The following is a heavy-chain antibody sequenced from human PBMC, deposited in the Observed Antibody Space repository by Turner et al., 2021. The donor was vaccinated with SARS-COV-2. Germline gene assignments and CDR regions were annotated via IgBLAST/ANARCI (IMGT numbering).Heavy chain of an antibody. V-gene: IGHV3-23*01. Sequence: EVQLLESGGGLVQHGGSLLLSCAASGFPLSSYAMSWVSQAPGKGLEWVSAISGSGGTTYYADSVKGRFTISRDNSKNTLHLQMSSLRAEDTAVYYCAKADRVMIVVVITLFAYWGQGTLVTVSA. CDR2: ISGSGGTT. J-gene: IGHJ4*02. D-gene: IGHD3-22*01. CDR3: AKADRVMIVVVITLFAY. CDR1: GFPLSSYA.